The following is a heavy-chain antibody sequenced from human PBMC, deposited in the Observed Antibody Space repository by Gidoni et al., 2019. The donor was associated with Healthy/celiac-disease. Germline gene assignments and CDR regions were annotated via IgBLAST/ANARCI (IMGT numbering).Heavy chain of an antibody. CDR2: ISSNGGST. Sequence: EVQLVESGGGLVQPGGSLRPSCAASGFTFRSYAMHWVRQAPGKGLEYVSAISSNGGSTYYANSVKCRFTISRDNSKNTLYLQMGSLRAEDMAVYYCARVAVAGYFDYWGQGTLVTVSS. CDR1: GFTFRSYA. CDR3: ARVAVAGYFDY. D-gene: IGHD6-19*01. V-gene: IGHV3-64*01. J-gene: IGHJ4*02.